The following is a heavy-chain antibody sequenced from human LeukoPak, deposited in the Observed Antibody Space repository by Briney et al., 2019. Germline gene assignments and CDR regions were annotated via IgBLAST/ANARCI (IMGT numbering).Heavy chain of an antibody. CDR2: ISGSGGST. D-gene: IGHD4-17*01. CDR1: GFTFSHYA. V-gene: IGHV3-23*01. Sequence: GGSLRLSCAASGFTFSHYAMSWVRQAPGKGLEWVSIISGSGGSTHYADSVKGRFTIFRDDSKNTLYLQMDSLIGEDTALYYCTTYGVGFFDYWGQGTLVTVSS. CDR3: TTYGVGFFDY. J-gene: IGHJ4*02.